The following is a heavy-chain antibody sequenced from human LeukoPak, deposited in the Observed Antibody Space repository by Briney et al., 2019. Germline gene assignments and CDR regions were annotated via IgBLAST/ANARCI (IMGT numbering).Heavy chain of an antibody. D-gene: IGHD6-13*01. V-gene: IGHV1-2*02. J-gene: IGHJ5*02. CDR2: INPNSGGT. CDR3: ARARIAAAGTKINP. Sequence: ASVTVSCKASGYTFTGYYMHWVRQAPGQGLEWMGWINPNSGGTNYAQKFQGRVTMTRDTSISTAYMELSRLRSDDTAVYYCARARIAAAGTKINPRGQGTLVTLSP. CDR1: GYTFTGYY.